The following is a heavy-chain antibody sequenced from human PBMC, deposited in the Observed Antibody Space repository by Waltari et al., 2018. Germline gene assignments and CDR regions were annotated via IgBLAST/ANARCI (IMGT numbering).Heavy chain of an antibody. V-gene: IGHV3-30*01. CDR1: ALRLKLLS. CDR3: AGDDPRWYPDAFDF. CDR2: ISNDGTDK. Sequence: QVQMVGSGGGVVQPGKSWRLACAASALRLKLLSVHWVRQAPGNGLDWVALISNDGTDKKYADSVRGRFTISRDSSAKTVYLRMDSLRPDDTALYFCAGDDPRWYPDAFDFWGQGTVVTVSS. J-gene: IGHJ3*01. D-gene: IGHD2-15*01.